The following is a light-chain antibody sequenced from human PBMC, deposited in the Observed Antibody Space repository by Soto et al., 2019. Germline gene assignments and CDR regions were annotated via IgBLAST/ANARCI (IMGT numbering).Light chain of an antibody. CDR2: DAS. CDR1: QSVGSD. Sequence: EIVLTQSPDTLSLSPGERATLSCRASQSVGSDLAWYQQKAGQAPKLLISDASTRATGIPDRFSGRGSGTDFTLSISRLEPEDFALYYCQQYVAGSVLTFGRGTRLEIK. J-gene: IGKJ5*01. V-gene: IGKV3-20*01. CDR3: QQYVAGSVLT.